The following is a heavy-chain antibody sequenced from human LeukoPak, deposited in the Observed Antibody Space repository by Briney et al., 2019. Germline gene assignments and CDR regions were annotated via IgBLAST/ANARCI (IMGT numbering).Heavy chain of an antibody. CDR3: ATGGYNFFAFDY. CDR1: GGSISSGGYS. V-gene: IGHV4-30-2*01. CDR2: IYHSGST. Sequence: SQTLSLTCAVSGGSISSGGYSWSWIRQPPGKGLEWIGYIYHSGSTYYNPSLKSRVPISVDRSKNPSSLKLSSVTAADTAVYYCATGGYNFFAFDYWGQGTLVTVSS. J-gene: IGHJ4*02. D-gene: IGHD5-12*01.